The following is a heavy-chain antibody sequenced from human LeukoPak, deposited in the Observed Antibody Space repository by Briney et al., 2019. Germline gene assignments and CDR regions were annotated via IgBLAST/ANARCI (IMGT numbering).Heavy chain of an antibody. CDR3: AKDIGLMVTPWCY. D-gene: IGHD2-8*01. V-gene: IGHV3-30*18. Sequence: GGSLRLSCAASGFTFSSYGMHWVRQAPGKGLEWVAVISYDGSNKYYADSVKGRFTISRDNSKNTLYLQMNSLRAEDTAVYYCAKDIGLMVTPWCYWGQGTLVTVSS. CDR2: ISYDGSNK. J-gene: IGHJ4*02. CDR1: GFTFSSYG.